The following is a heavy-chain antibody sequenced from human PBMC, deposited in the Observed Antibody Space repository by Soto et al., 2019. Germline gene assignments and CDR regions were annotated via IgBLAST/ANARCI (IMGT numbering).Heavy chain of an antibody. Sequence: ASVKVSCKASGYTFTGYYMHWVRQAPGQGLEWMGWINPNSGGTNYAQKFQGWVTMTRDTSISTAYMELSRLRSDDTAVYYCARGVVVAATPELDFQHWGQGTLVTVSS. V-gene: IGHV1-2*04. CDR2: INPNSGGT. CDR1: GYTFTGYY. CDR3: ARGVVVAATPELDFQH. J-gene: IGHJ1*01. D-gene: IGHD2-15*01.